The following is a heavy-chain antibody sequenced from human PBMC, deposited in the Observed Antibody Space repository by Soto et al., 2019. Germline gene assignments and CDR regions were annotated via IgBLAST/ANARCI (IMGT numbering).Heavy chain of an antibody. V-gene: IGHV1-18*01. CDR3: ARALYYYDNSGFAY. D-gene: IGHD3-22*01. CDR2: INIYSGDA. CDR1: GYTFTSYG. Sequence: ASVKVSCKASGYTFTSYGISWVRQAPGQGLEWMGWINIYSGDANYAQRFQDRVTMTRDTSTNTVYMEMRSLRSDDTAVYYCARALYYYDNSGFAYWGQGTLVTVSS. J-gene: IGHJ4*02.